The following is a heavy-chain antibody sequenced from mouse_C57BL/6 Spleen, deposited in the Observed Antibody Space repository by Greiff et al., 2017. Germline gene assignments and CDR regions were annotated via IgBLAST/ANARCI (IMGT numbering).Heavy chain of an antibody. D-gene: IGHD1-1*01. CDR1: GFNIKDYY. J-gene: IGHJ2*01. Sequence: VQLQQSGAELVRPGASVKLSCTASGFNIKDYYMHWVKQRPEQGLEWIGRIDPEDGDTEYAPKFQGKATMTADTSSNTAYLQLSSLTSEDTAVYYCTTEAYYGSSLFDYWGQGTTRTVSS. CDR3: TTEAYYGSSLFDY. CDR2: IDPEDGDT. V-gene: IGHV14-1*01.